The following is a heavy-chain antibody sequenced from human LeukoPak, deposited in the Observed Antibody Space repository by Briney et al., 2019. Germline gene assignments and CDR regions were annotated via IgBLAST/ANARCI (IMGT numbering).Heavy chain of an antibody. CDR1: GGTFSSYA. CDR3: ARDSGADIVVVPAASDY. V-gene: IGHV1-69*06. CDR2: IIPIFGTA. J-gene: IGHJ4*02. Sequence: SVKVSCKASGGTFSSYAISWVRQAPGQGLEWMGGIIPIFGTANYAQKFQGRVTITADKSTSTAYMELSSLRSEDTAVYYCARDSGADIVVVPAASDYWGQGTLVTVSS. D-gene: IGHD2-2*01.